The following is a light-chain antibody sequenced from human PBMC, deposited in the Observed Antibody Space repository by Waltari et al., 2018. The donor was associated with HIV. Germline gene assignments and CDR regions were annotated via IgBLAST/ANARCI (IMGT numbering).Light chain of an antibody. Sequence: SYVLTQPPSVSVAPGKTARITCGGNNIGSKSVHWYQQKPGQAPVLVIYDDSDRPSGIPELVSGSKSGNTATLTISRVEAGDEADYYCQVWDSSSDHWVFGGGTKLTVL. V-gene: IGLV3-21*04. CDR2: DDS. J-gene: IGLJ3*02. CDR3: QVWDSSSDHWV. CDR1: NIGSKS.